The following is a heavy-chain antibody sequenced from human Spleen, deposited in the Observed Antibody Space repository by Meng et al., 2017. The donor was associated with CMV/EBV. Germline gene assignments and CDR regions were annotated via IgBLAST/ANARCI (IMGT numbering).Heavy chain of an antibody. CDR3: ARGPYCSSTSCYRSWFDP. D-gene: IGHD2-2*01. CDR2: ISAYNGNT. CDR1: GYTFSGKF. J-gene: IGHJ5*02. Sequence: ASVKVSCKAAGYTFSGKFIHWVRQAPGQGLEWMGWISAYNGNTNYAQKLQGRVTMTTDTSTSTAYMELRSLRSDDTAVYYCARGPYCSSTSCYRSWFDPWGQGTLVTVSS. V-gene: IGHV1-18*01.